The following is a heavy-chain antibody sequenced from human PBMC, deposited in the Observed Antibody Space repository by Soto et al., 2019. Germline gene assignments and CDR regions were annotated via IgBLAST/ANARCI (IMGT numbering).Heavy chain of an antibody. J-gene: IGHJ4*02. CDR2: ISSGSGTI. D-gene: IGHD6-13*01. Sequence: PGGSLRLSCAASGFTFSDYYMTWIRQAPGSGLEWVSYISSGSGTISYANSVKGRFTISRDNAQNSLYLQMTSLRAEDTAVYYCARGTYRSKTDFDYWGQGTLVTVSS. CDR1: GFTFSDYY. V-gene: IGHV3-11*01. CDR3: ARGTYRSKTDFDY.